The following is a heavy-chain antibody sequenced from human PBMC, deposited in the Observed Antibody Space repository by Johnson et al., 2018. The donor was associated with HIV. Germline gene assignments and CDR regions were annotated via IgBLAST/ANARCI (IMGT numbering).Heavy chain of an antibody. CDR3: AKSIAAAGTNAFDI. CDR2: ISSRGSTI. J-gene: IGHJ3*02. D-gene: IGHD6-13*01. Sequence: QVQLVESGGGLVQPGGSLRLSCAASGFTFSDYYMSWIRQAPGKGLEWVSYISSRGSTIYYADSVKGRFTISRDNAKNSLYLQMNSLRAEDTALYYCAKSIAAAGTNAFDIWGQGTLVTVSS. CDR1: GFTFSDYY. V-gene: IGHV3-11*01.